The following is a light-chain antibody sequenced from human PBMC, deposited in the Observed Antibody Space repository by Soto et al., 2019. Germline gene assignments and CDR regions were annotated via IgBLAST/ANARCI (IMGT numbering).Light chain of an antibody. CDR3: KQSYSTPWT. V-gene: IGKV1-39*01. J-gene: IGKJ1*01. Sequence: DIQMTQSPSSLSASVGDRVTITCRASQSISNYLTCYHQKPGKAPKLLIYSASSLQSGVPSRFSGSGSGSDFALNISSLQPEDFAAYFCKQSYSTPWTFVQGTKVEIK. CDR1: QSISNY. CDR2: SAS.